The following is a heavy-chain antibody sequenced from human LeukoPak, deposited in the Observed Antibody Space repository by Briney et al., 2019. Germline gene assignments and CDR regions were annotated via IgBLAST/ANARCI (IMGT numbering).Heavy chain of an antibody. CDR1: GFTFSSYG. Sequence: GGSLRLSCAASGFTFSSYGMHWGRQAQGKGLEWVAFIRYDGSNKYYADSVKGRFTIYRDNTKNTLYLQMNSLRAEDTAVYYRAKDVRPFSRGSSSPRFYWGQGTLVTVSS. D-gene: IGHD6-13*01. CDR3: AKDVRPFSRGSSSPRFY. V-gene: IGHV3-30*02. J-gene: IGHJ4*02. CDR2: IRYDGSNK.